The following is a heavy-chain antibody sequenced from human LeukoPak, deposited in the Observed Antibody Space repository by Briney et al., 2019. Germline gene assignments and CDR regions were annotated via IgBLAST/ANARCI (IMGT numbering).Heavy chain of an antibody. CDR3: AHKRRYSGRYTM. CDR1: GFSLSTTGVG. V-gene: IGHV2-5*01. D-gene: IGHD3-10*01. CDR2: SYWNDDK. Sequence: ESGPTLVKPTQTLTLTCTFSGFSLSTTGVGVAWIRQSPGKALEWLAISYWNDDKSYSPSLKNRLTITKDTSKNQVVLIMTNMDPVDTGTYYCAHKRRYSGRYTMWGQGTLVTVSS. J-gene: IGHJ4*02.